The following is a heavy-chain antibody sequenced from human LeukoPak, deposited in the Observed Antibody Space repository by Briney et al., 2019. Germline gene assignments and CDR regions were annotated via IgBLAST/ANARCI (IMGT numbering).Heavy chain of an antibody. CDR3: AKVGHGYSSIPLLDY. CDR1: GCTFSSYA. V-gene: IGHV3-23*01. J-gene: IGHJ4*02. CDR2: ISGSGGST. D-gene: IGHD6-13*01. Sequence: WGSLRLSCAASGCTFSSYAMSWVRQPPGKGLEWVSAISGSGGSTYYADSVKGRFTISRDNSKNTLYLQMNSLRAEDTAVYYCAKVGHGYSSIPLLDYWGQGTLVTVSS.